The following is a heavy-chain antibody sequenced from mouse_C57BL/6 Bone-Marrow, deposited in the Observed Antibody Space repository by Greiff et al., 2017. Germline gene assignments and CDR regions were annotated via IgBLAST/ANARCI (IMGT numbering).Heavy chain of an antibody. CDR3: ARCDYGSRSDFYY. CDR1: GFNIKNTY. D-gene: IGHD1-1*01. CDR2: IDPANGNT. V-gene: IGHV14-3*01. Sequence: VQLQQSVAELVRPGASVKLSCTASGFNIKNTYMHWVKQRPEQGLEWIGRIDPANGNTKYAPKFQGKATITADTSSNAAYLQLSSLTSEDTAIYYCARCDYGSRSDFYYWGQGTTLTVSS. J-gene: IGHJ2*01.